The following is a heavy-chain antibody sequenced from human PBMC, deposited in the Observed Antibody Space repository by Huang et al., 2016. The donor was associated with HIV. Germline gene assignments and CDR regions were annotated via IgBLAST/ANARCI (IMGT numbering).Heavy chain of an antibody. CDR2: ISDDAKTK. CDR3: AKGGSAAAVLDF. J-gene: IGHJ4*02. Sequence: QVQLVESGGGVVQPGRSLRISCAASGFTFSSYGMHWVRQAPGKGLGWVAVISDDAKTKYYADAVKGRFSTSRDNSKTTVYLQLNSLRLEDTAVYYCAKGGSAAAVLDFWGQGTLVTVSS. CDR1: GFTFSSYG. V-gene: IGHV3-30*18. D-gene: IGHD6-13*01.